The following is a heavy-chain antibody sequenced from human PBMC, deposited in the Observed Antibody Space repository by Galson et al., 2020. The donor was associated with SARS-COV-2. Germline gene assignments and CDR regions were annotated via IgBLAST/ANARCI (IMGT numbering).Heavy chain of an antibody. CDR1: GYTFTSYG. CDR3: ARFPSSSWYGLNWFDP. CDR2: ISAYNGNT. D-gene: IGHD6-13*01. V-gene: IGHV1-18*01. J-gene: IGHJ5*02. Sequence: LEASVKVSCTASGYTFTSYGISWVRQAPGQGLEWMGWISAYNGNTNYAQKLQGRVTMTTDTSTSTAYMELRSLSSDDTAVYYCARFPSSSWYGLNWFDPWGQGTLVTVSS.